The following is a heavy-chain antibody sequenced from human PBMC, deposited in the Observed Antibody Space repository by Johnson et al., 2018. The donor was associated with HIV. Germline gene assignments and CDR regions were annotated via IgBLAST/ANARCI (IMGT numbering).Heavy chain of an antibody. D-gene: IGHD6-13*01. J-gene: IGHJ3*02. V-gene: IGHV3-66*02. CDR1: GFSVSASY. CDR2: IYRGGAT. CDR3: ASRGREIVAACILGAFDI. Sequence: EMHLVESGGGLVQPGGSLRLSCAASGFSVSASYMSWLRQAPGKALEWVSVIYRGGATYYAASVQGRFTISRDNSRDTVHLQMNSLRSEDTAVYYCASRGREIVAACILGAFDIWGQGTMVTVSS.